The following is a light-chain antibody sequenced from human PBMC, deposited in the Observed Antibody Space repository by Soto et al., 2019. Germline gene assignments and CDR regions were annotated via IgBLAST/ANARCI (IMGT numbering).Light chain of an antibody. CDR1: QSISSY. CDR2: AAS. J-gene: IGKJ1*01. V-gene: IGKV1-39*01. Sequence: DIQMTQSPSSLSASVGDRFTMTSRASQSISSYLNWYQQKLGKAPKLLIYAASSLQSGVPSRFSGSGSGTDFTLTISSLQPEDFATYYCQESYSTSRTFGQGTKVDIK. CDR3: QESYSTSRT.